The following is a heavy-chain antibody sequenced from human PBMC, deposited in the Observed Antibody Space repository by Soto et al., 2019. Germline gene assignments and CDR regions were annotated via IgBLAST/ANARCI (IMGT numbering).Heavy chain of an antibody. V-gene: IGHV4-34*01. CDR3: ARDRVIYYGSGSYHGWFDP. J-gene: IGHJ5*02. D-gene: IGHD3-10*01. CDR2: INHSGST. Sequence: PETLSLTCAVYGGSFSGYYWSWIRQPPGKGLEWIGEINHSGSTNYNPSLKSRVTISVDTSKNQFSLKLSSVTAADTAVYYCARDRVIYYGSGSYHGWFDPWGQGTLVTVSS. CDR1: GGSFSGYY.